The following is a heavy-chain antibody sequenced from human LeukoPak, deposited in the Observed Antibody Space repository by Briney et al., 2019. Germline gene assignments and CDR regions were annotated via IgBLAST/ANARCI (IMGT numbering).Heavy chain of an antibody. V-gene: IGHV1-24*01. Sequence: GASVKVSCKVSGYTLTELSMHWVRQAPGKGLEWMGGFDPEDGETIYAQKFQGRVTMTEDTSTDTAYMELSSPRSEDTAVYYCATRSGGRATYYYYYMDVWGKGTTVTVSS. CDR2: FDPEDGET. CDR1: GYTLTELS. CDR3: ATRSGGRATYYYYYMDV. J-gene: IGHJ6*03. D-gene: IGHD2-15*01.